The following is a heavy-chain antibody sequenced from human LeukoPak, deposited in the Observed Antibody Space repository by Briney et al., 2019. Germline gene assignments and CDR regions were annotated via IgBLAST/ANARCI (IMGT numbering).Heavy chain of an antibody. Sequence: PSETLSLTCTVSGGAISSNNYYWGWVRQPPGKGLEWIATISYSGRTYYNPSLKSRVTISVDTSKNQFSLKLSSVTAADTAVYYCARETYYDILTGIVGIFDYWGQGTLVTVSS. D-gene: IGHD3-9*01. CDR2: ISYSGRT. CDR3: ARETYYDILTGIVGIFDY. J-gene: IGHJ4*02. CDR1: GGAISSNNYY. V-gene: IGHV4-39*02.